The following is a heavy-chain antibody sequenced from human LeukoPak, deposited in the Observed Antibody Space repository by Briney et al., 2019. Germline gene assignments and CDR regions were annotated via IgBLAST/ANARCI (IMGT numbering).Heavy chain of an antibody. V-gene: IGHV1-69*05. CDR1: GGTFSSYA. CDR2: IIPIFGTA. D-gene: IGHD3-16*02. CDR3: ARDRPFTFGGVIPQYYFDY. J-gene: IGHJ4*02. Sequence: SVKVSCKASGGTFSSYAISWVRQAPGQGLEWMGRIIPIFGTANYAQKFQGRVTITTDESTSPAYMELSSLRSEDTAVYYCARDRPFTFGGVIPQYYFDYWGQGTLVTVSS.